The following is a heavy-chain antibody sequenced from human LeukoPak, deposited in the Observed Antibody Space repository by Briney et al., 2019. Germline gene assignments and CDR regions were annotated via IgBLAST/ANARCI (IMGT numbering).Heavy chain of an antibody. D-gene: IGHD5-12*01. J-gene: IGHJ4*02. CDR1: GFTFSSYW. CDR3: ARDSYSGHDPTGY. V-gene: IGHV3-7*01. CDR2: IKQDGSEK. Sequence: GGSLRLSCAASGFTFSSYWMSWVRQAPGKGLEWVANIKQDGSEKYYVDSVKGRFTISRDNAKNSLYLQMNSLRAEDTAVYYCARDSYSGHDPTGYWGQGTLVTVSS.